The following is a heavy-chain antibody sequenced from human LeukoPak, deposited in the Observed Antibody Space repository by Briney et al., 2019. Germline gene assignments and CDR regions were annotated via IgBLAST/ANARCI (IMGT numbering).Heavy chain of an antibody. CDR3: ARDDYDSSGSIFDY. Sequence: GGSLRLSCAASGFTFSSYAMSWVRQAPDKGLEWVAVISYDGSNKYYADSVKGRFTISRDNSKNTLYLQMNSLRAEDTAVYYCARDDYDSSGSIFDYWGQGTLVTVSS. D-gene: IGHD3-22*01. CDR2: ISYDGSNK. CDR1: GFTFSSYA. J-gene: IGHJ4*02. V-gene: IGHV3-30-3*01.